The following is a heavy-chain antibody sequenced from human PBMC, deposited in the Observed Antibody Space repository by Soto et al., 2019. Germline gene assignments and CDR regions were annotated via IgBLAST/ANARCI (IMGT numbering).Heavy chain of an antibody. CDR1: GGSFRCYY. D-gene: IGHD2-2*01. CDR2: INHSGST. CDR3: ARVPITGRLYCSSTSCYYYYYYGMDV. J-gene: IGHJ6*02. Sequence: SETLSLTCAVYGGSFRCYYWSWIRQPPGKGLEWIGEINHSGSTNYNPSLKSRVTISVDTSKNQFSLKLSSVTAADTAVYYCARVPITGRLYCSSTSCYYYYYYGMDVWGQGTTVTVSS. V-gene: IGHV4-34*01.